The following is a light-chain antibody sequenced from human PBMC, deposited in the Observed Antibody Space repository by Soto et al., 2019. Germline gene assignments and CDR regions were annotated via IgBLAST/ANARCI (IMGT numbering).Light chain of an antibody. CDR1: QSLSGN. Sequence: EIVMTQSPATLSVSPGERATLSCRASQSLSGNLAWYQQKPGQPPRLLIYGASTRATGIPARFSGSGSGTEFTLTISSLQSEDFAVYYCQQYNNWTLTFGGGTKVEI. J-gene: IGKJ4*01. V-gene: IGKV3-15*01. CDR3: QQYNNWTLT. CDR2: GAS.